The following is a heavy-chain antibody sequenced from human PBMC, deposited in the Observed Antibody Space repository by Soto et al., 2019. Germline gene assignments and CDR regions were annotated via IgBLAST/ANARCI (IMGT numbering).Heavy chain of an antibody. Sequence: QVQLQESGPGLVKPSGTLSLTCAVSGGSISTSNWWSWVRQPPGKGLEWIGEVYRTGSTNYNPSLERRLTISVDKSTNQFSLKLTSVTAAATAVYYFARARATIAAAAIFDCWGQGTLVTVSS. V-gene: IGHV4-4*02. CDR1: GGSISTSNW. D-gene: IGHD6-13*01. CDR2: VYRTGST. J-gene: IGHJ4*02. CDR3: ARARATIAAAAIFDC.